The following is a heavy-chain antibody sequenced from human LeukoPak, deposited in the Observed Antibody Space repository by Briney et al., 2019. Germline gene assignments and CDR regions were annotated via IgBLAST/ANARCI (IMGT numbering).Heavy chain of an antibody. D-gene: IGHD2/OR15-2a*01. CDR2: ITGSGGST. CDR1: GVSFSNFA. J-gene: IGHJ6*02. CDR3: AKVQRFHYYYGMDV. Sequence: GGSLRLSCVASGVSFSNFAMNWVRQAPGKGLEWVSGITGSGGSTNYADSVKGRFTISRDNSKNTLFLQMNTLRAEDTAVYYCAKVQRFHYYYGMDVWGQGTTVTASS. V-gene: IGHV3-23*01.